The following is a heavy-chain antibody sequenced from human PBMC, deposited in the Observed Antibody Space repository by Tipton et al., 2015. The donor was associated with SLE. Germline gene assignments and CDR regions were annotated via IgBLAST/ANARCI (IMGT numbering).Heavy chain of an antibody. CDR3: ARGDTVTTAFDY. V-gene: IGHV4-61*02. CDR2: IYTSGST. J-gene: IGHJ4*02. Sequence: TLSLTCTVSGDSISSGSHYWTWIRQPAGKGLEWIGRIYTSGSTKYNASLKSRVTISVDTTSSQFALKMNSVTAADTAVYYCARGDTVTTAFDYWGQGTLVTVSS. D-gene: IGHD4-17*01. CDR1: GDSISSGSHY.